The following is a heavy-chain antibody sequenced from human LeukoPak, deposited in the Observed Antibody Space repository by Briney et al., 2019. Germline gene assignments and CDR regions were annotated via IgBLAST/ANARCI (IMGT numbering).Heavy chain of an antibody. CDR2: IYYSGST. CDR3: ARGGDYGEIDY. V-gene: IGHV4-61*05. J-gene: IGHJ4*02. D-gene: IGHD4-17*01. Sequence: SETLSLTCTVSGGSISSSSYYWGWVRQPPGKGLEWIGYIYYSGSTNYNPSLKSRVTISVDTSKDQFSLKLSSVTAADTAVYYCARGGDYGEIDYWGQGTLVTVSS. CDR1: GGSISSSSYY.